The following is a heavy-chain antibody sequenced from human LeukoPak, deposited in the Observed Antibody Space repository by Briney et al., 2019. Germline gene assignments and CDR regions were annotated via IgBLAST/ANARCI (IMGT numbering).Heavy chain of an antibody. CDR3: ATTYYYDSSGLYY. J-gene: IGHJ4*02. D-gene: IGHD3-22*01. V-gene: IGHV4-61*02. Sequence: SQTLSLTCTVSGGSISSGSYYWSWIRQPAGEGLEWIGRIYTSGSTNYNPSLKSRVTISVDTSKNQFSLKLSSVTAADTAVYYCATTYYYDSSGLYYWGQGTLVTVSS. CDR2: IYTSGST. CDR1: GGSISSGSYY.